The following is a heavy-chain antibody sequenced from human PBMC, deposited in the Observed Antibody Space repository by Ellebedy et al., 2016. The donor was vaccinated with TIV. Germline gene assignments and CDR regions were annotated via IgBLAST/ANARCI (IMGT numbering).Heavy chain of an antibody. CDR3: ARYAGGYSSSWFDRVNYWYFDL. V-gene: IGHV4-59*01. D-gene: IGHD6-13*01. Sequence: SETLSLTCTVSGGSISSYYWSWIRQPPGKGLEWIGYIYYSGSTNYNPSLKSRVTISVDTSKNQFSLKLSSVTAADTAVYYCARYAGGYSSSWFDRVNYWYFDLWGRGTLVTVSS. CDR2: IYYSGST. J-gene: IGHJ2*01. CDR1: GGSISSYY.